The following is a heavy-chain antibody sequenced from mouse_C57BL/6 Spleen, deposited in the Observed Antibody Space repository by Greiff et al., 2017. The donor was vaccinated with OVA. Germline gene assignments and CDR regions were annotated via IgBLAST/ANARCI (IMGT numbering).Heavy chain of an antibody. CDR3: ARYYGSSHFDY. CDR2: ISSGSSTI. Sequence: DVKLVESGGGLVKPGGSLKLSCAASGFTFSDYGMHWVRQAPEKGLEWVAYISSGSSTIYYADTVKGRFTISRDNAKNTLFLQMTSLRSEDTAMYYCARYYGSSHFDYWGQGTTLTVSS. V-gene: IGHV5-17*01. CDR1: GFTFSDYG. D-gene: IGHD1-1*01. J-gene: IGHJ2*01.